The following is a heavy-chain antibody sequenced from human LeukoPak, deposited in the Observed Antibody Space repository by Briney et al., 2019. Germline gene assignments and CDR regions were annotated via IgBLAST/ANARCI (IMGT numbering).Heavy chain of an antibody. Sequence: GASVKVSCKASGYTFTSYYMHWVRQAPGQGLEWMGLINPSGGSTSYAQKFQGRVTMTRDTSTSTVYMELSSLRSEDTAVYYCARDRSPITMVRGAIDYWGQGTLVTVSS. J-gene: IGHJ4*02. V-gene: IGHV1-46*01. D-gene: IGHD3-10*01. CDR2: INPSGGST. CDR3: ARDRSPITMVRGAIDY. CDR1: GYTFTSYY.